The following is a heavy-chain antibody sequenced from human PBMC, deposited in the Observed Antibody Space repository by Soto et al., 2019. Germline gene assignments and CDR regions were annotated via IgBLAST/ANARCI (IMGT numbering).Heavy chain of an antibody. CDR2: ISSGSNI. J-gene: IGHJ4*02. CDR1: GFTFSDYY. Sequence: QVQLVESGGGLVKPGGSLRLSCAASGFTFSDYYMSWIRQAPGKGLEWISYISSGSNIYYADSVKGRFSISRDNAKSSLYLQMNSLRAEDTAVYYCARDKSIAAYPVFDYWGQGKLVTVSS. CDR3: ARDKSIAAYPVFDY. V-gene: IGHV3-11*01. D-gene: IGHD6-13*01.